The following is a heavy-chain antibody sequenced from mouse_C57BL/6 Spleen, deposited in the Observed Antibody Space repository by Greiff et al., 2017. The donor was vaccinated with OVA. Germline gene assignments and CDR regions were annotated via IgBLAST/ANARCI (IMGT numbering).Heavy chain of an antibody. V-gene: IGHV3-6*01. CDR1: GYSITSGYY. CDR2: ISYDGSN. Sequence: DVQLQESGPGLVKPSQSLSLTCSVTGYSITSGYYWNWIRQVPGNKLEWMGYISYDGSNNYNPSLKNRISITRDTSKNQFFLKLNSVTTEDTATYYCARDSRKNAMDYWGQGTSVTVSS. CDR3: ARDSRKNAMDY. J-gene: IGHJ4*01.